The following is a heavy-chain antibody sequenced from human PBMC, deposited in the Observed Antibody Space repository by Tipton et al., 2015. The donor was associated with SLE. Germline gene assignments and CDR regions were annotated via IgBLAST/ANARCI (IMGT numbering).Heavy chain of an antibody. Sequence: QLVQSGPEVKEPGESLKISCKGSGYRFTSHWIAWVRQMPGKGLEWMGIIYPGDSDTRYSPSFQGQVTISVDKSISTAYLQWSSLQASDTAMYYCARHATEVTGGDYWGQGTLVTVSS. V-gene: IGHV5-51*01. CDR3: ARHATEVTGGDY. D-gene: IGHD2-8*02. CDR1: GYRFTSHW. J-gene: IGHJ4*02. CDR2: IYPGDSDT.